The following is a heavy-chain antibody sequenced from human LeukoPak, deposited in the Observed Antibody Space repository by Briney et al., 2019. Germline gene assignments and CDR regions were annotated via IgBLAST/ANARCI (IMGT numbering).Heavy chain of an antibody. CDR2: IWPSGST. Sequence: SQTLSLTCTVSGGSISSGSYYWSWIRQPAGKGLEWIGYIWPSGSTNYNPSLSGRVAISLDKSRNHFTLMVTAVTAADTAFYHCARKGPEHLPTYFDHWGRGILDTVSS. D-gene: IGHD2-21*01. CDR1: GGSISSGSYY. J-gene: IGHJ4*02. V-gene: IGHV4-61*09. CDR3: ARKGPEHLPTYFDH.